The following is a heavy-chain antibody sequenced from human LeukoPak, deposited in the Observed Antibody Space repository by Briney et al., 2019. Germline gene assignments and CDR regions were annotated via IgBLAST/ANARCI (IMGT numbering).Heavy chain of an antibody. J-gene: IGHJ4*02. V-gene: IGHV3-21*01. CDR1: GFTFSSYS. D-gene: IGHD6-13*01. CDR3: ARDRIAAAGTDVGNFDY. Sequence: PGGSLRLSCAASGFTFSSYSMNWVRQAPGKGLEWVSSISSSSSYIYYADSVKGRFTISRDNAKNSLYLQMNSLRAEDTAVYYCARDRIAAAGTDVGNFDYWGQGTLVTVSS. CDR2: ISSSSSYI.